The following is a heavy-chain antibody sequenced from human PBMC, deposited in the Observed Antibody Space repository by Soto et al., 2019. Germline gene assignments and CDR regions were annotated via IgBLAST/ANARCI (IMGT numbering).Heavy chain of an antibody. Sequence: SETLSLTCTVSGGSISSGGYYWSWIRQHPGKGLEWIGYIYYSGSTYYNPSLKSRVTISVDTSKNQFSLKLSSVTAADTAVYYCARGPGVLRFLEWLPPFDYWGQGTLVTVSS. CDR3: ARGPGVLRFLEWLPPFDY. CDR2: IYYSGST. J-gene: IGHJ4*02. V-gene: IGHV4-31*03. D-gene: IGHD3-3*01. CDR1: GGSISSGGYY.